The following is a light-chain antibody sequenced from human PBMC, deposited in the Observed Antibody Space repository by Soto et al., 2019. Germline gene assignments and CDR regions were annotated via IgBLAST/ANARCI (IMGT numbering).Light chain of an antibody. CDR1: QSVGSSY. J-gene: IGKJ1*01. CDR3: QQYTTSSWT. CDR2: GTS. Sequence: EAVLTQSPGTLSLSPGERATLSCRASQSVGSSYLAWYQQKPGQAPRVLIYGTSSRATGIPDRFSGSGSGTDFTLTISRLEPEDFAVYYCQQYTTSSWTFGQGTKE. V-gene: IGKV3-20*01.